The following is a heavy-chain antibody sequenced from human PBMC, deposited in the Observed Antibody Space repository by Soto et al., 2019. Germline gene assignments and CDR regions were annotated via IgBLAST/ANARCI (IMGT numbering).Heavy chain of an antibody. CDR3: ARDTGIAAAGTVGGLNWFDP. CDR2: ISSSSTI. Sequence: GGSLRLSCAASGFTFSSYSMNWVRQAPGKGLEWVSYISSSSTIYYADSVKGRFTISRDNAKNSLYLQMNSLRAEDTAVYYCARDTGIAAAGTVGGLNWFDPWGQGTLVTVSS. D-gene: IGHD6-13*01. CDR1: GFTFSSYS. V-gene: IGHV3-48*01. J-gene: IGHJ5*02.